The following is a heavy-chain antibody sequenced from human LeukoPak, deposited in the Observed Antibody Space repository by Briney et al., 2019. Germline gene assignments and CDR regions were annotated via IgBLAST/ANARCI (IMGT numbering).Heavy chain of an antibody. V-gene: IGHV3-9*01. D-gene: IGHD4-17*01. CDR2: ISWNSGSI. J-gene: IGHJ4*02. CDR1: GFTFDDYA. Sequence: GRSLRLSCAASGFTFDDYAMHWVRQAPGKGLEWVSGISWNSGSIGYADSVKGRFTISRDNAKNTLYLQMNSLRAEDTAVYYCAKEKDLTTETFDYWGQGTLVTVSS. CDR3: AKEKDLTTETFDY.